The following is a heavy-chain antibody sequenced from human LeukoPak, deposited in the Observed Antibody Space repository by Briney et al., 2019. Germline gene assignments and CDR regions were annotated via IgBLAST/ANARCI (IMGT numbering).Heavy chain of an antibody. CDR3: ARDPGYESWSPFWGGMDV. CDR1: GFTFSSSW. V-gene: IGHV3-74*01. D-gene: IGHD3-16*01. Sequence: GGSLRLSCTASGFTFSSSWMHWVRQAPGKALVWVSRITRDGRSTTYADSVKERITTSRDNAKNTLDLQMDSLRDDDTAVYYCARDPGYESWSPFWGGMDVWGNGTTVIVSS. CDR2: ITRDGRST. J-gene: IGHJ6*04.